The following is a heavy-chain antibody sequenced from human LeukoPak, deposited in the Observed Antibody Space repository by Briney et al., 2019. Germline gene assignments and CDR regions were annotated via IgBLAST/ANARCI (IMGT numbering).Heavy chain of an antibody. CDR1: GFTFSSYW. J-gene: IGHJ4*02. CDR3: IRTTSGGSKIDY. Sequence: GGSLRLSCAASGFTFSSYWMHWVRQAPGKGLVWVSRINSDGSSTTYADSVKGRFTISRDNAKNTLYLQMNSLIAEDTAVYYCIRTTSGGSKIDYWGQGTLVIVSS. V-gene: IGHV3-74*01. D-gene: IGHD2-15*01. CDR2: INSDGSST.